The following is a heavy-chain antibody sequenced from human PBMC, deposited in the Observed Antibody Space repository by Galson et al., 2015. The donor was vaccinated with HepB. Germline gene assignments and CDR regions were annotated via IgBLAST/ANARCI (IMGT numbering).Heavy chain of an antibody. J-gene: IGHJ2*01. CDR1: GAAVSDHS. CDR3: ARLYFYDFCDYYRLCYFDL. CDR2: VRNTGDT. D-gene: IGHD3/OR15-3a*01. V-gene: IGHV4-59*02. Sequence: TLSLTCTVSGAAVSDHSWSWIRQPPGKGLEWLGDVRNTGDTKYNPSLRSRLSTSVDMSRRQFSLTLRAVTAADTALYFCARLYFYDFCDYYRLCYFDLWGRGTLVTVSS.